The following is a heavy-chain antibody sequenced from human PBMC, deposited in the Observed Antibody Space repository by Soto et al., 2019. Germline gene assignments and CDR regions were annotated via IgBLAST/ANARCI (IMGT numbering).Heavy chain of an antibody. V-gene: IGHV3-74*01. D-gene: IGHD2-21*01. J-gene: IGHJ6*02. Sequence: QLVESRGASVQPGGSLRLSCTASGFALSRYWMYWVRQVPGKGLVWVSHINSGGNITPYADSVRGRFTISRDNSKNTLYLDMHSLTTDDTAVYFCARSLSSPYFYYRLDVWGHGTTVTVSS. CDR3: ARSLSSPYFYYRLDV. CDR1: GFALSRYW. CDR2: INSGGNIT.